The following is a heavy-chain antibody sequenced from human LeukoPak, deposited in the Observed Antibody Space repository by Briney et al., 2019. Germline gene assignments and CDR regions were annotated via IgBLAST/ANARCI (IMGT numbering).Heavy chain of an antibody. Sequence: GGSLRLSCAASRSTFSGQYMDWVRQAPGKGLQWVGRIGNKPSRYTTEYAASVKGRFTISRDDSKNSLYLQMNSLKTEDTALYYCTRGYSGGSVYAFDIWGQGTMVTVSS. V-gene: IGHV3-72*01. J-gene: IGHJ3*02. CDR3: TRGYSGGSVYAFDI. CDR2: IGNKPSRYTT. D-gene: IGHD2-15*01. CDR1: RSTFSGQY.